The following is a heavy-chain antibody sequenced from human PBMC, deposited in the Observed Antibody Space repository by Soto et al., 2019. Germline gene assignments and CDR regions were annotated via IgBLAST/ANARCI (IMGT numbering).Heavy chain of an antibody. D-gene: IGHD5-18*01. J-gene: IGHJ4*02. CDR1: EFTFSSYA. CDR2: ISGSGGST. CDR3: AKDRDRWVTAMVNWDY. Sequence: EVQLLESGGGLVQPGGSLRLSCAASEFTFSSYAMSWVRQAPGKGLEWVSAISGSGGSTYYADSVKGRFTISRDNSKNTLYLQMNSLRAEDTAVYYCAKDRDRWVTAMVNWDYWGQGTLVTVSS. V-gene: IGHV3-23*01.